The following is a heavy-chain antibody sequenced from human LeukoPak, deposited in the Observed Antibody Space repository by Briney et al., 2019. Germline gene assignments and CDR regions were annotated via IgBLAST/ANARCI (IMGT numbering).Heavy chain of an antibody. CDR1: GYTFTSYA. CDR2: INTNTGNP. V-gene: IGHV7-4-1*02. Sequence: GASVKVSCKASGYTFTSYAMNWVRQAPGQGLEWMGWINTNTGNPTYAQGFTGRFVFSLDTSVGTAYLQISSLKAEDTAVYYCARDSPPSGSYFGYYYYYYGMDVWGQGTTVTVSS. J-gene: IGHJ6*02. CDR3: ARDSPPSGSYFGYYYYYYGMDV. D-gene: IGHD1-26*01.